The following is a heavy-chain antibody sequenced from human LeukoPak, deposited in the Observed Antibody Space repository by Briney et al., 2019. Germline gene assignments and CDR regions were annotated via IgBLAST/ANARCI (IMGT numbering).Heavy chain of an antibody. CDR2: MNPNSGNT. CDR3: ASLPSGYCSSTSCSSEN. CDR1: GGTFSSYA. V-gene: IGHV1-8*02. D-gene: IGHD2-2*01. J-gene: IGHJ4*02. Sequence: ASVKVSCKASGGTFSSYAISWVRQATGQGLERMGWMNPNSGNTGYAQKFQGRVTMTRNTSISTAYMELSSLRSEDTAVYYCASLPSGYCSSTSCSSENWGQGTLVTVSS.